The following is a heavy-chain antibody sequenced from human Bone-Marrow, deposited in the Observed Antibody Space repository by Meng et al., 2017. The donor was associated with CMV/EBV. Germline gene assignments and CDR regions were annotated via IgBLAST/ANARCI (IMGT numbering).Heavy chain of an antibody. CDR3: ARARIHPPKALPPYLDY. D-gene: IGHD2-21*02. Sequence: GESLKISCVGSGYSFGNYAMHWVRQAPGKGLGWVSVISFDGNNRDYTDSVKGRFTISRDNSENTLYLQMDSLGPEDTAVYFCARARIHPPKALPPYLDYWGQGTLVTVSS. J-gene: IGHJ4*02. CDR1: GYSFGNYA. CDR2: ISFDGNNR. V-gene: IGHV3-30*04.